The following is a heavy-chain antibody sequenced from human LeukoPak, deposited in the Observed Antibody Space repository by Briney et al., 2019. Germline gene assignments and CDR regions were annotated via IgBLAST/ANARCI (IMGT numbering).Heavy chain of an antibody. J-gene: IGHJ6*04. D-gene: IGHD3-3*01. CDR3: ARDRPFLSGYLVWSGLMDV. V-gene: IGHV1-18*01. CDR1: GYTFTSYG. CDR2: ISAYNGNT. Sequence: GASVKVSCKASGYTFTSYGISWVRQAPGQGLEWMGWISAYNGNTNYAQKLQGRVTMTTDTSTSTAYMELRSLRSDDTAVYYCARDRPFLSGYLVWSGLMDVWGKGTTVTVSS.